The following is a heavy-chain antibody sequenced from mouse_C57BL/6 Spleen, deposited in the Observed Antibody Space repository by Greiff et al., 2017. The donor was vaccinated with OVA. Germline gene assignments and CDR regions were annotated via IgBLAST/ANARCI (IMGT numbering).Heavy chain of an antibody. J-gene: IGHJ3*01. Sequence: VQLQQSGPELVKPGASVKISCKASGYAFSSSWLNWVKQRPGKGLEWIGRIYPGDGDTNYNGKFKGKATLTADKSSSTAYKQLSSLTSEDSAVYFCARGGRYCSSPAWFAYWGQGTLVTVSA. CDR3: ARGGRYCSSPAWFAY. V-gene: IGHV1-82*01. D-gene: IGHD1-1*01. CDR1: GYAFSSSW. CDR2: IYPGDGDT.